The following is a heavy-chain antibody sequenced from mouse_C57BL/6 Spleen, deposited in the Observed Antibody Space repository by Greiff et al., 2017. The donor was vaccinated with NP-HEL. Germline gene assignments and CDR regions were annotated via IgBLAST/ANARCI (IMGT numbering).Heavy chain of an antibody. Sequence: VQLQQSGAELVKPGASVKISCKASGYAFSSYWMNWVKQRPGKGLEWIGQIYPGDGDTNYNGKFKGKATLTADKYSSTAYMQLSSLTSEDSAVYFCARRGYGSAWFAYWGQGTLVTVSA. V-gene: IGHV1-80*01. CDR2: IYPGDGDT. J-gene: IGHJ3*01. D-gene: IGHD1-1*01. CDR1: GYAFSSYW. CDR3: ARRGYGSAWFAY.